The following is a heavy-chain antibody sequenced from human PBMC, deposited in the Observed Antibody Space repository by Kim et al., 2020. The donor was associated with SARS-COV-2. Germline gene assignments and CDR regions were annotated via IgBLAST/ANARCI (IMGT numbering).Heavy chain of an antibody. V-gene: IGHV5-51*01. J-gene: IGHJ4*02. CDR2: YPGDSDT. Sequence: YPGDSDTIYSPSFQGQVTISADKSISTAYLQWSSLKASDTAMYYCARQDYWGQGTLVTVSS. CDR3: ARQDY.